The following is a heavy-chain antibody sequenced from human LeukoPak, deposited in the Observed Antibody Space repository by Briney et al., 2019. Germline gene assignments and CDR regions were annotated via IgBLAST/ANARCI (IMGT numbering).Heavy chain of an antibody. Sequence: SETLSLTCAVSDDSFSSHYWTWIRQPPGKGLEWIGYISYIGSTNHNPSLKSRVTISIDTSKNQFSLKLSSVTAADTAVYYCARDLVTVTKGFDIWGQGTMVSVSS. CDR3: ARDLVTVTKGFDI. CDR2: ISYIGST. J-gene: IGHJ3*02. CDR1: DDSFSSHY. V-gene: IGHV4-59*11. D-gene: IGHD4-17*01.